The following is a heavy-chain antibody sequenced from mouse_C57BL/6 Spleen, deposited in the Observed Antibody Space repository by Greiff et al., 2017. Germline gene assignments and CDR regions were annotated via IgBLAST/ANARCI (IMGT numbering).Heavy chain of an antibody. V-gene: IGHV1-69*01. J-gene: IGHJ2*01. CDR2: IDPSYSYT. Sequence: VQLQQPGAELVKPGASVKLSCKASGYTFTSYWMHWVKQRPGQGLEWIGEIDPSYSYTNYNQKFKGKSTLTVDKSSSTASMQLSSLTSEDSAVCYCARYALHFDYWGQGTTLTVSS. CDR3: ARYALHFDY. CDR1: GYTFTSYW.